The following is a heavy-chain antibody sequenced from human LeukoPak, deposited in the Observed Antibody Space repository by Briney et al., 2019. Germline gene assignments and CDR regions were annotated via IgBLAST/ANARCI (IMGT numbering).Heavy chain of an antibody. D-gene: IGHD3-10*01. CDR3: ARGPASTVRGVRVYYFQV. J-gene: IGHJ4*02. V-gene: IGHV3-21*01. CDR1: GFTFSSYR. CDR2: IRGNGENI. Sequence: PGGSLRLSCAASGFTFSSYRMHWVRPAPGKGLEWVSSIRGNGENINYADSVKGRFTISRDNARYSLYMHMTSLRGEDTAVYYCARGPASTVRGVRVYYFQVGGRGTPVTVSA.